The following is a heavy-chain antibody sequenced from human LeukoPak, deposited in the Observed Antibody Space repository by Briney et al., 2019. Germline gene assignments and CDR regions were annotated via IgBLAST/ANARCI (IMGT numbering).Heavy chain of an antibody. D-gene: IGHD3-10*01. CDR1: GGTFSSYA. CDR3: AREGQYGSGSYYY. CDR2: IIPIFGTV. Sequence: SVKVSCKASGGTFSSYAISWVRQAPGQGPEWMGGIIPIFGTVNYAQKFQGRVTITADESTSTAYMELSSLRSEDTAVYYCAREGQYGSGSYYYWGQGTLVTVSS. V-gene: IGHV1-69*13. J-gene: IGHJ4*02.